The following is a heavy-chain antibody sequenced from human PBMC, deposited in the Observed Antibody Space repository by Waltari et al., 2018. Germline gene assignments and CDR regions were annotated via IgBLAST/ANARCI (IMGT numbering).Heavy chain of an antibody. J-gene: IGHJ4*02. Sequence: QVQLLESGGGVVQPGGSLRLSCAASGFTFSNCDMHWVRQAAGKGWGWVAFVRCDGGNSNNIDSVKGRFTVSRDNSKNTLYVQMNSLRPEDTAIYYCARGGMGYYYSDYWGQGTLVLVSS. CDR2: VRCDGGNS. V-gene: IGHV3-30*02. CDR1: GFTFSNCD. CDR3: ARGGMGYYYSDY. D-gene: IGHD1-1*01.